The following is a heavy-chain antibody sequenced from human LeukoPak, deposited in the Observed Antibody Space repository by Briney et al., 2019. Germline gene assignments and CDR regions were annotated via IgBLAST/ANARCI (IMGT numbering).Heavy chain of an antibody. CDR1: GYTFTSYY. CDR2: INPSGGST. J-gene: IGHJ4*02. D-gene: IGHD6-19*01. CDR3: AREPGYSSGWSLTGFDY. Sequence: ASVKVSCKASGYTFTSYYMHWVRQAPGQGLEWMGIINPSGGSTSYAQKFQGRVTMTRDTSTSTVYMELSSLRSEDTAVYYCAREPGYSSGWSLTGFDYWGQGTLVTVSS. V-gene: IGHV1-46*01.